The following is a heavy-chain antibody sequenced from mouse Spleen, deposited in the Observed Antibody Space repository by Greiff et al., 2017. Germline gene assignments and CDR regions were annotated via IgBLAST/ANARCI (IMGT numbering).Heavy chain of an antibody. CDR1: GYSFTSYW. Sequence: VQLQQSGTVLARPGASVKMSCKASGYSFTSYWMHWVKQRPGQGLEWIGAIYPGNSDTSYNQKFKGKAKLTAVTSASTAYMELSSLTNEDSAVYYCTRSFYYYGSSYGDAMDYWGQGTSVTVSS. CDR2: IYPGNSDT. CDR3: TRSFYYYGSSYGDAMDY. J-gene: IGHJ4*01. D-gene: IGHD1-1*01. V-gene: IGHV1-5*01.